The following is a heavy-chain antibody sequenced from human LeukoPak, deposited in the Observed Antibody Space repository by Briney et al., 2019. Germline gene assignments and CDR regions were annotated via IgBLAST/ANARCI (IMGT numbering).Heavy chain of an antibody. CDR3: ARGCGSTPCHLLDY. CDR1: GYTFTNYG. V-gene: IGHV1-18*01. Sequence: ASVKVSCKTSGYTFTNYGFGWVRQAPGQGLEWMGWISGYNGNTNYAQKFQGRVTMTTDTSTSTAYMELRSLRSDDTAVYYCARGCGSTPCHLLDYWGQGTLVTVFS. D-gene: IGHD2-2*01. CDR2: ISGYNGNT. J-gene: IGHJ4*02.